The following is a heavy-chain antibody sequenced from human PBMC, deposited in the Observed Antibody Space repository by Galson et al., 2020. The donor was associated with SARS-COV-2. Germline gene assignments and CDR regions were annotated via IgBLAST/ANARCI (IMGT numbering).Heavy chain of an antibody. V-gene: IGHV3-48*03. Sequence: GGSLRLSCAASGFTFSSYEMNWVRQAPGKGLEWVSYIRSSGSTIYYADSVMGRFTIPSYNAKNSLYLQMNSLRAEDTAVYYGAGDGGIAAGRYSFYYGMDCWGQGTTVTVSS. D-gene: IGHD6-13*01. CDR2: IRSSGSTI. CDR1: GFTFSSYE. CDR3: AGDGGIAAGRYSFYYGMDC. J-gene: IGHJ6*02.